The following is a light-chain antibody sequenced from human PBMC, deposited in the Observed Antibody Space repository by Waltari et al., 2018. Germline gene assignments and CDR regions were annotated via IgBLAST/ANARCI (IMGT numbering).Light chain of an antibody. CDR2: LNRDGSP. CDR3: QTWGNDIHIV. Sequence: QPVLTQSPSASASLGASVNLTCTLSSGRTSYVIAWHQQQPDKAPRFLLKLNRDGSPIKGDGIPDRFSGSSSGAERYLTISSLQSEDEADYYCQTWGNDIHIVFGGGTKLTVL. J-gene: IGLJ2*01. V-gene: IGLV4-69*01. CDR1: SGRTSYV.